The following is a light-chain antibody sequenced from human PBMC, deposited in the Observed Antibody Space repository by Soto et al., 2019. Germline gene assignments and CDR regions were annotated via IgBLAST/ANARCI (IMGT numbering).Light chain of an antibody. J-gene: IGKJ1*01. Sequence: EVVMTQSPATLSVSPGERATLSCRASHSVSRNVAWYQKKPGQAPRLLIYDGSTRATGTPDRFSATGSGTEFTLTISSLQSEDFAVYYCQQHSHWPPWTFGQGTRVEIQ. CDR2: DGS. V-gene: IGKV3-15*01. CDR1: HSVSRN. CDR3: QQHSHWPPWT.